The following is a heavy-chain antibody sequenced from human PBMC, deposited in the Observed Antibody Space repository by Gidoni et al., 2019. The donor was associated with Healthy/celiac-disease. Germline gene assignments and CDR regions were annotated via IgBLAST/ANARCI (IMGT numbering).Heavy chain of an antibody. V-gene: IGHV3-9*01. Sequence: EVQLVESGGGLVQPGRSLRLSCAASGFTFDDYAMHWVRQAPGKGLAWVSGISWNSGYIGYAYSLKGRFTISRDNAKNPLYRQMNRLGAEDTALYYLAKNRGGGVAVAGTRSSYYYYGMDVWGQGTTVTVSS. J-gene: IGHJ6*02. D-gene: IGHD6-19*01. CDR3: AKNRGGGVAVAGTRSSYYYYGMDV. CDR1: GFTFDDYA. CDR2: ISWNSGYI.